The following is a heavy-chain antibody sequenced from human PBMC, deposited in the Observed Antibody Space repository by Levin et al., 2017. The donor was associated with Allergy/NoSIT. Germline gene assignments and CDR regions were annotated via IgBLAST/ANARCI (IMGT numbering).Heavy chain of an antibody. J-gene: IGHJ4*02. CDR2: ISAYNGNT. Sequence: PVASVKVSCKASGDTFTSYGISWVRQAPGQGLEWMGWISAYNGNTNYAQKFQGRVTMTTDTSTSTAYMELRSLRSDDTAVYYCARGIAAQWLVRSRPDYHLDYWGQGTLVTVSS. CDR1: GDTFTSYG. CDR3: ARGIAAQWLVRSRPDYHLDY. V-gene: IGHV1-18*01. D-gene: IGHD6-19*01.